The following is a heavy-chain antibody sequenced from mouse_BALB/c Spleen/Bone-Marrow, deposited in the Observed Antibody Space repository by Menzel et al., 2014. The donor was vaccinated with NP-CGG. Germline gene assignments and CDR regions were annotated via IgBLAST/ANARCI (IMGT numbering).Heavy chain of an antibody. CDR3: VRDRDGYSY. CDR1: GFSLIGYD. D-gene: IGHD2-3*01. V-gene: IGHV2-9-2*01. J-gene: IGHJ3*01. Sequence: QVQLQQSGPGLVAPSQSLSITCTVSGFSLIGYDISWIRQSPGKGLKWLGVIWTGGGTNYNSASMSRLSISKDNSKSXVFLKMNSLQTDDTAIYYCVRDRDGYSYWGQGTLVTVSA. CDR2: IWTGGGT.